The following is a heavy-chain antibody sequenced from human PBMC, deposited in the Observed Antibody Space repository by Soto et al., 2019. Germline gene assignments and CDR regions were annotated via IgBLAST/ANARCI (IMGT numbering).Heavy chain of an antibody. D-gene: IGHD5-18*01. CDR2: ISYDGSNK. CDR1: GFTFSSYG. J-gene: IGHJ4*02. V-gene: IGHV3-30*18. Sequence: QVQLVESGGGVVQPGRSLRLSCAASGFTFSSYGMHWVRQAPGKGLEWVAVISYDGSNKYYADSVKGRFTISRDNSKNTLYLQMNSLSAEDTAVYYCAKGPIQLWFISLDYWGQGTLVTVSS. CDR3: AKGPIQLWFISLDY.